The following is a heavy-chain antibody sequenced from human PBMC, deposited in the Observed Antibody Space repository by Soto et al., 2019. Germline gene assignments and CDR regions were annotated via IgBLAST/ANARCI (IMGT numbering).Heavy chain of an antibody. J-gene: IGHJ4*02. V-gene: IGHV3-64D*06. D-gene: IGHD3-22*01. CDR3: VKGYYDSSGYYGGTIFDY. CDR1: GFTFSSYA. CDR2: ISSNGGST. Sequence: PGGSLRLSCSASGFTFSSYAMHWVRQAPGKGLEYVSAISSNGGSTYYADSVKGRFTISRDNSKNTLYLQMSSLRAEDTAVYYCVKGYYDSSGYYGGTIFDYWGQGTMVTVSS.